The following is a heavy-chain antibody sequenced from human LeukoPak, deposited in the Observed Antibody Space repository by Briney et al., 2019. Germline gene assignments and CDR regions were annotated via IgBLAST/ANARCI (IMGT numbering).Heavy chain of an antibody. J-gene: IGHJ4*02. V-gene: IGHV3-23*01. CDR2: ISGSGGST. Sequence: HPGGSLRLSCAASGFTFSSYAMSWVRQAPGKGLEWVSAISGSGGSTSYADSVKGRFTISRDNSKNTLYLQMNSLRAEDTAVYYCAKDLAIYDSIYFDYWGQGTLVTVSS. D-gene: IGHD3-22*01. CDR1: GFTFSSYA. CDR3: AKDLAIYDSIYFDY.